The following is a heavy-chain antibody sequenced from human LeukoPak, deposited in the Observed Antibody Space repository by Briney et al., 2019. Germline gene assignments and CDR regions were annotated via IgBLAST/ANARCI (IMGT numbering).Heavy chain of an antibody. Sequence: ASVKVSCKGSDYTFSNYGIVWVRQAPGQGLEWMGWINTYNGNTNYAQKLQGRVTMTTDTSTSTAYMELRSLRSDDTAVYYCARVRVGGDYYYYGMDVWGQGTTVTVSS. CDR1: DYTFSNYG. CDR3: ARVRVGGDYYYYGMDV. D-gene: IGHD2-15*01. CDR2: INTYNGNT. J-gene: IGHJ6*02. V-gene: IGHV1-18*01.